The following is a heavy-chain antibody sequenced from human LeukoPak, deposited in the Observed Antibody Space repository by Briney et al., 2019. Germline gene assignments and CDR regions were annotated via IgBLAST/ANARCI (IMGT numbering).Heavy chain of an antibody. CDR3: ARDVGATTRFDY. J-gene: IGHJ4*02. D-gene: IGHD1-26*01. Sequence: GESLKISCKGSGYGFTDYWIGWVRQMPGKGLEWMGIIYPGDSQTRYSPSFQGLVTISADKSISTAYLQWSSLRASDTAMYYCARDVGATTRFDYWGQGTLVTVSS. V-gene: IGHV5-51*01. CDR2: IYPGDSQT. CDR1: GYGFTDYW.